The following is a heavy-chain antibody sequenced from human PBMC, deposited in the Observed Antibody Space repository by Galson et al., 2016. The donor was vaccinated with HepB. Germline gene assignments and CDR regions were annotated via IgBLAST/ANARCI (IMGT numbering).Heavy chain of an antibody. J-gene: IGHJ4*02. CDR3: ARDRTDHGSGTYGHDS. Sequence: SLRLSCAASGFSFGSSWMSWVRQAPGKGLEWVANIKEDGSKEYYVDSVKGRFTVSRDNAKNSLYLQMNNLRAEDTAMYYCARDRTDHGSGTYGHDSWGQGTLVTVSS. V-gene: IGHV3-7*03. CDR1: GFSFGSSW. D-gene: IGHD3-16*01. CDR2: IKEDGSKE.